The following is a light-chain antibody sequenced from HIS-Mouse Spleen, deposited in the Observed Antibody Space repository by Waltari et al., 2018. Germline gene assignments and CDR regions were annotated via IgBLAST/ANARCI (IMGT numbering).Light chain of an antibody. CDR2: EVS. V-gene: IGLV2-14*01. J-gene: IGLJ1*01. Sequence: SLSVTPGQPASISCTGTSSDVGGYTYVSWYQQHPGKAPKLMIYEVSNRPSGVSNRFSGSKSGNTASLTISGLQAEDEADYYCSSYTSSSTYVFGTGTKVTVL. CDR3: SSYTSSSTYV. CDR1: SSDVGGYTY.